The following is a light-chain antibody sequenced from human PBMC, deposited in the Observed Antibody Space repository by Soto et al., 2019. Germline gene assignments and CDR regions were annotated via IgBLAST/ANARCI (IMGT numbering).Light chain of an antibody. Sequence: EIVLTQSPGTLSLSPGERATLFCRASQSVSSSYLAWYQQKPCQAPRLLIYGASSRATGIPDRFSGSGSGTDFTLTSSRLEPEDLAVYYCQQYGSSPITFGQGTRLELK. J-gene: IGKJ5*01. CDR2: GAS. CDR3: QQYGSSPIT. CDR1: QSVSSSY. V-gene: IGKV3-20*01.